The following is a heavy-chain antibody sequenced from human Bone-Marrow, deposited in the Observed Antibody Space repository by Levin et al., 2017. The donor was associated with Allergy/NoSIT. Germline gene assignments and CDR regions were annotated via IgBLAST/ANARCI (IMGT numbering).Heavy chain of an antibody. Sequence: ASVQVSCKASGGTFSSYAISWVRQAPGQGLEWMGGIIPIFGTANYAQKFQGRVTITADESTSTAYMELSSLRSEDTAVYYCARDRGNGGGGDCYPYYYDGMDGWGQGTTVTVSS. J-gene: IGHJ6*02. V-gene: IGHV1-69*13. D-gene: IGHD2-21*02. CDR2: IIPIFGTA. CDR3: ARDRGNGGGGDCYPYYYDGMDG. CDR1: GGTFSSYA.